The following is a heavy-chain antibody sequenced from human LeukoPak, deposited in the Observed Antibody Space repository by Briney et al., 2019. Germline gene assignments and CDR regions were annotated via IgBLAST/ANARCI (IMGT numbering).Heavy chain of an antibody. V-gene: IGHV1-69*04. D-gene: IGHD3-10*01. J-gene: IGHJ5*02. Sequence: GASVKVSCKASGGTFSSYAISWVRQAPGQGLEWMGRIIPILGIANYAQKFQGRVTITADKSTSTAYMELSSLRSEDTAVYYCASRGRGSGNWFDPWGQGTLVTASS. CDR2: IIPILGIA. CDR1: GGTFSSYA. CDR3: ASRGRGSGNWFDP.